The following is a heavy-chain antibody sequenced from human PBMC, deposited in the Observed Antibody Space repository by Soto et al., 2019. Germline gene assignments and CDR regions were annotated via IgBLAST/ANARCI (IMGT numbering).Heavy chain of an antibody. CDR3: ARGGEQLVLNYYYYMDV. D-gene: IGHD6-6*01. J-gene: IGHJ6*03. V-gene: IGHV3-33*01. Sequence: QVQLVESGGGVVQPGRSLRLSCAASGFTFNSYGMHWVRQAPGKGLEWVAVIWYDGSNKYYADSVKGRFTISRDNSKNTLYLQMNSLRAEDTAVYYCARGGEQLVLNYYYYMDVWGKGTTVTVSS. CDR2: IWYDGSNK. CDR1: GFTFNSYG.